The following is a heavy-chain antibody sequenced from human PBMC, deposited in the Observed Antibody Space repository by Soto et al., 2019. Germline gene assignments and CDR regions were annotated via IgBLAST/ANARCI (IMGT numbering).Heavy chain of an antibody. CDR1: GFTFSSYA. D-gene: IGHD6-6*01. CDR2: ISGSGGST. CDR3: AKDPLLEYSSSSKVLYY. Sequence: EVQLLESGGGLVQPGGSLRLSCAASGFTFSSYAMRWVRQAPGKGLEWVAAISGSGGSTYYADSVKGRFTISRDNSKNTLYLQMNSLRAEDTAVYYCAKDPLLEYSSSSKVLYYWGQGTLVTVSS. J-gene: IGHJ4*02. V-gene: IGHV3-23*01.